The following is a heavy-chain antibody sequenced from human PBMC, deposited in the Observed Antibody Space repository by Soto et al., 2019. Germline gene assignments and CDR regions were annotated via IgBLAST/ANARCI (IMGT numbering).Heavy chain of an antibody. CDR1: GDSISSGDYY. D-gene: IGHD6-6*01. V-gene: IGHV4-30-4*01. Sequence: LSLTCTVSGDSISSGDYYWSWIRQPPGKGLEWIGYIYYSGSTYYNPSLKSRVTISVDTSKNQFSLKLSSVTAADTAVYYCATYSSSEYYFDYWGQGTLVTVSS. J-gene: IGHJ4*02. CDR2: IYYSGST. CDR3: ATYSSSEYYFDY.